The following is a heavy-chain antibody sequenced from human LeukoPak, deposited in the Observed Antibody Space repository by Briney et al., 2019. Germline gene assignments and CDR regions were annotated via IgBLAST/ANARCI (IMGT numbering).Heavy chain of an antibody. V-gene: IGHV3-64D*09. CDR3: VKGYWVSMVGY. J-gene: IGHJ4*02. CDR2: ISSNGGST. D-gene: IGHD3-16*01. Sequence: GGSLRLSCSASGFTSSSYAMHWVRHAPGKGLEYVSAISSNGGSTYYADSVKGRFPISRDNSTHTLYLQMSSLRAEDTAVYYCVKGYWVSMVGYWGQGTLVTVSS. CDR1: GFTSSSYA.